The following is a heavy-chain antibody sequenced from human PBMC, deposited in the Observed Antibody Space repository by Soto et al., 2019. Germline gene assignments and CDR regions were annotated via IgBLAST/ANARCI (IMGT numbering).Heavy chain of an antibody. CDR1: GFIFSPYG. CDR3: ARAPRMAPFDI. CDR2: IRNDVSDK. Sequence: PGGSLRLSCAASGFIFSPYGIHWVRQAPGKGLEWVALIRNDVSDKFYAESVTGRFTISRDNSKNTVYLQMNSLRAEDTALYFCARAPRMAPFDIWGQGTMVTVSS. V-gene: IGHV3-33*01. J-gene: IGHJ3*02.